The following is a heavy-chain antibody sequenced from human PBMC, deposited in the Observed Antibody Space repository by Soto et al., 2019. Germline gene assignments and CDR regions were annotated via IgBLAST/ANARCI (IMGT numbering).Heavy chain of an antibody. D-gene: IGHD1-26*01. CDR2: SMSKTDGGTT. CDR3: TPDSEMSPYSFDH. Sequence: PGGSLRLSCATSGCTFSKAWVGWVRQAPGQGLEWVGRSMSKTDGGTTDDAAPVEGRLTCSRNDAQCPLYLQMNSLTTKDTTFYSCTPDSEMSPYSFDHWGQGTLVTVSS. J-gene: IGHJ4*02. V-gene: IGHV3-15*01. CDR1: GCTFSKAW.